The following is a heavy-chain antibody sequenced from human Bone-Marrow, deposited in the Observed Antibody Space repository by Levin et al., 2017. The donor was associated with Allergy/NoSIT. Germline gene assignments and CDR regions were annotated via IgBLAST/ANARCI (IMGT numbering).Heavy chain of an antibody. CDR1: GFTFNSYA. V-gene: IGHV3-23*01. Sequence: PGESLKISCAASGFTFNSYAMNWVRQAPGKGLEWVSSINSGGTGTYYADSVKGRFTISRDNSKSTLSLQMDSLRAADTGLYFCAGCRVEPTAPGWCNWFDRWGQGTLVTVSS. CDR3: AGCRVEPTAPGWCNWFDR. CDR2: INSGGTGT. J-gene: IGHJ5*02. D-gene: IGHD6-13*01.